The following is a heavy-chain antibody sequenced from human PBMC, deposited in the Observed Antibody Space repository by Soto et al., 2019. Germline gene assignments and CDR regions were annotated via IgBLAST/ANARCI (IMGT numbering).Heavy chain of an antibody. D-gene: IGHD5-12*01. J-gene: IGHJ4*02. Sequence: QVQLVQSGAEVKEPGSSVKVSCKASGGGNLRDYRTTWVRRAPGQGLEWMGGIIPKLGSANYAQKFQGRVTITADESTNSVYMELRSLRSDDTAVYYCARGGEGYXSGAVXWGQGTPVTVSS. CDR1: GGGNLRDYR. V-gene: IGHV1-69*01. CDR2: IIPKLGSA. CDR3: ARGGEGYXSGAVX.